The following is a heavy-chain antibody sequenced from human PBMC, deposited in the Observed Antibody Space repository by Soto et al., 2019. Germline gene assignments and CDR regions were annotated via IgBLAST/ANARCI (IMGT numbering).Heavy chain of an antibody. CDR2: ISGSGGST. CDR1: GFTFSSYA. D-gene: IGHD6-6*01. CDR3: ARRSIAARPGLFLPFDP. J-gene: IGHJ5*02. V-gene: IGHV3-23*01. Sequence: HPGGSLRLSCAASGFTFSSYAMSWVRQAPGKGLEWVSAISGSGGSTYYADSVKGRFTISRDNSKNTLYLQMNSLRAEDTAVYYCARRSIAARPGLFLPFDPWGQGTLVTVSS.